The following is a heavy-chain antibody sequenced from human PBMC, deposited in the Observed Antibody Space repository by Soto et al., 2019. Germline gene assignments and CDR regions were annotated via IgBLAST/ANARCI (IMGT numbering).Heavy chain of an antibody. Sequence: QVQLVQSGAQVKEPGSSVKVSCKASGGRFTHYSFSWVRQAPGQGLVWMGGIIPIFNTANYAQKFEDRVTITADESTSRAYMELSGLRSDDTAVYFCARGQAQELVQGLDYWGQGTLVTVSS. CDR1: GGRFTHYS. CDR2: IIPIFNTA. CDR3: ARGQAQELVQGLDY. D-gene: IGHD1-1*01. J-gene: IGHJ4*02. V-gene: IGHV1-69*01.